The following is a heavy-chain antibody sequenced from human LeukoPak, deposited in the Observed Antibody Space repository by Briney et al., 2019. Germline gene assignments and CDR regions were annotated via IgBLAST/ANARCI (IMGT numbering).Heavy chain of an antibody. D-gene: IGHD6-13*01. CDR3: ARSKVVAEAGKSWFDP. J-gene: IGHJ5*01. CDR2: ISQDGSQK. V-gene: IGHV3-7*01. Sequence: GGSLRLSCAASGFTVITNDMNWVRQAPGKGLEWVATISQDGSQKYLADFVKGRFTISRDNARNSLYLQMSSLRGDDTAVYYCARSKVVAEAGKSWFDPWGQGTRVTITS. CDR1: GFTVITND.